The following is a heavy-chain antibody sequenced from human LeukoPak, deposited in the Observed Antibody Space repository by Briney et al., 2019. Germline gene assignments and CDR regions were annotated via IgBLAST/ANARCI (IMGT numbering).Heavy chain of an antibody. CDR3: ARAGYYYGSGSSLFDY. J-gene: IGHJ4*02. CDR1: GGSISSYY. CDR2: IYTSGST. Sequence: SETLSLTCTVSGGSISSYYWSWIRQPAGKGLEWIGRIYTSGSTNYNPSLKSRVTMSVDTSKNQFSLKLSSVTAADTAVYYCARAGYYYGSGSSLFDYWGQGTLVTVSS. D-gene: IGHD3-10*01. V-gene: IGHV4-4*07.